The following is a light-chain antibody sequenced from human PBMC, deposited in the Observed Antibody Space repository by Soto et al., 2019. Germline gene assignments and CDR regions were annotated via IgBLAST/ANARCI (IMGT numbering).Light chain of an antibody. V-gene: IGKV1-39*01. J-gene: IGKJ5*01. CDR3: QQSYRTPPIT. CDR2: AAS. Sequence: DIQMTQSPSSVSASVGDRVTITCRASQSISSYLNWYQQKPGKAPKLLIYAASGVQRGVPSRFSGGVSCTDFTLTISSLQPEDFSTYYCQQSYRTPPITSGQGTRLQIK. CDR1: QSISSY.